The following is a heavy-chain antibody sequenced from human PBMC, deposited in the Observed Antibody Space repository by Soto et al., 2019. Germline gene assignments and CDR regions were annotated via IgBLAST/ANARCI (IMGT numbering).Heavy chain of an antibody. V-gene: IGHV3-30*18. CDR2: ISYDGSNK. Sequence: QVQLVESGGGVVQPGRSLRLSCAASGFTFSSYGMHWVRQAPGKGLEWVAVISYDGSNKYYADSVKGRFTISRDNSKNTLYLQMNSLRAEDTAVYYCAKDGGDRLTISIDYWGQGTLVTVSS. CDR1: GFTFSSYG. D-gene: IGHD2-21*02. CDR3: AKDGGDRLTISIDY. J-gene: IGHJ4*02.